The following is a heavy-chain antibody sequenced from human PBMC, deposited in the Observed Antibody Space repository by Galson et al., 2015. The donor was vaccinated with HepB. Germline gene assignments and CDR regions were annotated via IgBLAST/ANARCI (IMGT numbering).Heavy chain of an antibody. Sequence: SLRLSCAASGFTFSSYGMHWVRQAPGKGLEWVALIWYDGSNKYYADSVKGRFTISRDNSKNTLYLQMNSLRGGDTAVYYCARPPPNCSSSSCLSMDVWGNGTTVTVSS. D-gene: IGHD2-2*01. CDR3: ARPPPNCSSSSCLSMDV. CDR2: IWYDGSNK. V-gene: IGHV3-33*01. CDR1: GFTFSSYG. J-gene: IGHJ6*03.